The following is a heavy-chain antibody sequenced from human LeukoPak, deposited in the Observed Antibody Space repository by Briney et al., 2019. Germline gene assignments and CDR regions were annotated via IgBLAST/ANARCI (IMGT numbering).Heavy chain of an antibody. J-gene: IGHJ6*02. V-gene: IGHV4-59*01. CDR2: IYYSGST. CDR3: ARDLHYYDSSGYYYSPYYYYGMDV. D-gene: IGHD3-22*01. CDR1: GGSISSYY. Sequence: SETLSLTCTVSGGSISSYYWSWIRQPPGKGLEWIGYIYYSGSTNYNPSLKSRVTISVDTSKNQFSLKLSSVTAADTAVYYCARDLHYYDSSGYYYSPYYYYGMDVWGQGTTVTVSS.